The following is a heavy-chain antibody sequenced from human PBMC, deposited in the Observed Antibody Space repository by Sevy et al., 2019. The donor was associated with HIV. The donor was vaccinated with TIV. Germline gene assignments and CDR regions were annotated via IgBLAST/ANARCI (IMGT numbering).Heavy chain of an antibody. CDR3: ARGDYYDSSGYYIDAFDI. CDR1: GFTFSTYW. Sequence: GGSLRLSCAASGFTFSTYWMSWVRQAPGKGLEWVGNVKEDGREKYYADSVKGRFTISRDNAKNSVHLQMNSLRAEDTAMYYCARGDYYDSSGYYIDAFDIWGQGTMVTVSS. D-gene: IGHD3-22*01. J-gene: IGHJ3*02. CDR2: VKEDGREK. V-gene: IGHV3-7*04.